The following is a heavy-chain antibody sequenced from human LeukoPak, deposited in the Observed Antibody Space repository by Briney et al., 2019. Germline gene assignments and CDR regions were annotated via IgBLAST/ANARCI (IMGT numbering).Heavy chain of an antibody. CDR1: GGSISSYY. V-gene: IGHV4-59*01. Sequence: SETLSLTCTVSGGSISSYYWSLIRQPPGKGLEWIGYIYYSGSTNYNPSLKSRVTISVDTSKNQFSLKLSSVTAADTAVYYCARGRSIAARTAFDYWGQGTLVTVSS. D-gene: IGHD6-6*01. CDR3: ARGRSIAARTAFDY. J-gene: IGHJ4*02. CDR2: IYYSGST.